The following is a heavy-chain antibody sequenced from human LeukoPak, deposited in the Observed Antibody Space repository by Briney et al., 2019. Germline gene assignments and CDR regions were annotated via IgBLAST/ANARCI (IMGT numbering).Heavy chain of an antibody. J-gene: IGHJ4*02. CDR2: IKQDGSEK. D-gene: IGHD3-22*01. Sequence: GGSLRLSCAASGFTFSSYWMSWVRQAPGRGLEWVANIKQDGSEKYYVDSVKGRFTISRDNAKNSLYLQVNSLRAEDTAVYYCASSTYYYDSSGYYYNYWGQGTLVTVSS. V-gene: IGHV3-7*01. CDR1: GFTFSSYW. CDR3: ASSTYYYDSSGYYYNY.